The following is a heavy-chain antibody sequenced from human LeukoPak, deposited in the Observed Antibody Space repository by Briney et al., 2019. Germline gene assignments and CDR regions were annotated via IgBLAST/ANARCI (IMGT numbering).Heavy chain of an antibody. CDR2: ISSNGGST. D-gene: IGHD3-10*01. Sequence: GRSLRLSCAASGFTFSSYAMHWVRQAPGEGLEYVSAISSNGGSTYYANSVKGRFTISRDNSKNTLYLQMGSLRAEDMAVYYCARGTGSMVRGVIRANIDYWGQGTLVTVSS. CDR3: ARGTGSMVRGVIRANIDY. J-gene: IGHJ4*02. V-gene: IGHV3-64*01. CDR1: GFTFSSYA.